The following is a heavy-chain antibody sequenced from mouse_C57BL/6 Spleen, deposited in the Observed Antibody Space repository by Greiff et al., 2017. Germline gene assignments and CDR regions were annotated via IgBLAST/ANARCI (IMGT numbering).Heavy chain of an antibody. V-gene: IGHV1-9*01. CDR1: GYTFTGYW. D-gene: IGHD1-1*01. J-gene: IGHJ1*03. CDR2: ILPGSGST. Sequence: QVQLQQSGAELMKPGASVKLSCKATGYTFTGYWIEWVKQRPGHGLEWMGEILPGSGSTNYTEKFKGKATFTADTSSNTAYMQLSSLTTEDSAIYYCARWPYYGSSYGYFDVWGTGTTVTVSS. CDR3: ARWPYYGSSYGYFDV.